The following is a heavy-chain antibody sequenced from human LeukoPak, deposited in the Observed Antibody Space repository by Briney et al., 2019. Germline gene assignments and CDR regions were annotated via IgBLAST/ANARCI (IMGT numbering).Heavy chain of an antibody. CDR1: GYTFTSYG. J-gene: IGHJ4*02. D-gene: IGHD3-9*01. Sequence: ASVKVSCKASGYTFTSYGISWVRQAPGQGLEWMGWINTYNGKTNYAQKLQGRVTMTTDTSTSTAYMELRSLRSDDTAVYYCARDRHYDILTGLFDYWGQGTLVTVSS. CDR3: ARDRHYDILTGLFDY. V-gene: IGHV1-18*01. CDR2: INTYNGKT.